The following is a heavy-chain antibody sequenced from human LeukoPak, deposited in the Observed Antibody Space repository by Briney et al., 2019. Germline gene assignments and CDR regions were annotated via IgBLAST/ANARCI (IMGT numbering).Heavy chain of an antibody. J-gene: IGHJ4*02. CDR3: AKDIGYCSGGSCFYFDY. V-gene: IGHV3-23*01. D-gene: IGHD2-15*01. CDR2: ISGSGGST. CDR1: GFTFSSYA. Sequence: GGSLRLSCAASGFTFSSYAMSWVRQAPGKGLEWVPAISGSGGSTYYADSVKGRFTISRDNSKNTLYLQMNSLRAEDTAVYYCAKDIGYCSGGSCFYFDYWGQGTLVTVSS.